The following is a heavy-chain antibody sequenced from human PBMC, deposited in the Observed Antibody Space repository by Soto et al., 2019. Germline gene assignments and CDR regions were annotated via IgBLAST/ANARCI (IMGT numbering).Heavy chain of an antibody. CDR1: GFTFSSYA. CDR3: AKCPKKWELKNNWLDP. V-gene: IGHV3-23*01. Sequence: GGSLRLSCAASGFTFSSYAMSWVRQAPGKGLEWVSVISGSGGSTYYADSVKGRFTISRDNSKNTLYLQMNSLRAGDMAVYYCAKCPKKWELKNNWLDPWGQGTLVTVSS. J-gene: IGHJ5*02. CDR2: ISGSGGST. D-gene: IGHD1-26*01.